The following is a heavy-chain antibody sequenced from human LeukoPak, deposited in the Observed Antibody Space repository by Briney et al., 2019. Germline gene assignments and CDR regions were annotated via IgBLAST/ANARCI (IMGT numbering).Heavy chain of an antibody. V-gene: IGHV3-7*01. J-gene: IGHJ4*02. CDR2: IKQDGSEK. CDR1: GFTFSSYW. D-gene: IGHD6-19*01. Sequence: GGSLRLSCAASGFTFSSYWMSWVRRAPGKGLEWVANIKQDGSEKYYVDSVKGRFTISRDNAKNSLYLQMNSLRAEDTAVYYCARYIYSSGWCFDYWGQGTLVTVSS. CDR3: ARYIYSSGWCFDY.